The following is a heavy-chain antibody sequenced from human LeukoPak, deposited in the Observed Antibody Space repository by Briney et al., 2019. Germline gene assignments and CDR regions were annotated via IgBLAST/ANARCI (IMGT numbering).Heavy chain of an antibody. V-gene: IGHV5-51*01. CDR2: IYPGDSDT. Sequence: GESLKISCKGSGYSFTSYWIGWVRQMPGKGLEWRGIIYPGDSDTRYSPSFQGQVTISADKSISTAYLQWTSLKASDTAMYYCARPSIAAAGTWDYFDYWGQGTLVTVSS. CDR1: GYSFTSYW. CDR3: ARPSIAAAGTWDYFDY. J-gene: IGHJ4*02. D-gene: IGHD6-13*01.